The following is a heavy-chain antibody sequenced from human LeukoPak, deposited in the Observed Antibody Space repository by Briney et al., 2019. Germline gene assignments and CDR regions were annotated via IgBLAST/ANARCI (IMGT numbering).Heavy chain of an antibody. Sequence: ASVKVSCKASGYTFTGYDMHWVRQAPGQGLEWMGWINPNSGGTNYAQKFQGRVTMTRDTSISTAYMELSRLRSDDTAVYYCARDERATYYYDSSGYSLDYWGQGTLVTVSS. CDR1: GYTFTGYD. J-gene: IGHJ4*02. V-gene: IGHV1-2*02. D-gene: IGHD3-22*01. CDR3: ARDERATYYYDSSGYSLDY. CDR2: INPNSGGT.